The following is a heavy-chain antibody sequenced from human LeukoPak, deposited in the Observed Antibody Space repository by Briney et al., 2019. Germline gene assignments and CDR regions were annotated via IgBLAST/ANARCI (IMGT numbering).Heavy chain of an antibody. J-gene: IGHJ5*02. CDR2: INPTTGGT. V-gene: IGHV1-2*02. Sequence: VASVTVSCKASGYTFTGYFMHWVRQAPGQGLEWMGWINPTTGGTNYAQKFQGRVTMTRDTSISTGYMELSSLKSDDTAVYYCARDRAGSWFDPWGQGTLVTVSS. CDR1: GYTFTGYF. CDR3: ARDRAGSWFDP.